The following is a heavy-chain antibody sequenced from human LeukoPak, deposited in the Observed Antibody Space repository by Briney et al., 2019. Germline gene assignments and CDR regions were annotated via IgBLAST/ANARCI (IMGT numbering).Heavy chain of an antibody. J-gene: IGHJ4*02. Sequence: PGGSLRLSCVVSAFTFSSAWMSWVRQAPGKGLEWVGRIKSKIDGGTIDYAAPVKGRFTISRDDSKNTLFLQMNSLKTEDTALYYCTTAHYILRFLEWSAWGQGTLVTVSS. CDR1: AFTFSSAW. D-gene: IGHD3-3*01. V-gene: IGHV3-15*01. CDR3: TTAHYILRFLEWSA. CDR2: IKSKIDGGTI.